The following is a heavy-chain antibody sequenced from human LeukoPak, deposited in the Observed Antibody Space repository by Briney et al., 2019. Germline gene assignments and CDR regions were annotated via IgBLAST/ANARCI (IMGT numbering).Heavy chain of an antibody. D-gene: IGHD5-24*01. CDR3: ARSTSRDGYNGNAFDI. Sequence: PETLSLTCAVYGGSFSGYYWSWIRHPPGKGLEWIGEINHSVSNTYNPSPKSRVTLSVDTSKNQFSLKLSSVTAADTGVYYCARSTSRDGYNGNAFDIWGQGTMVSVSS. CDR1: GGSFSGYY. CDR2: INHSVSN. J-gene: IGHJ3*02. V-gene: IGHV4-34*01.